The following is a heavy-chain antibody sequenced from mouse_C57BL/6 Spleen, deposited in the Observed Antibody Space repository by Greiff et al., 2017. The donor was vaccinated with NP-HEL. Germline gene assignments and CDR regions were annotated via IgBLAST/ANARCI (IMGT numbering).Heavy chain of an antibody. J-gene: IGHJ2*01. CDR3: ARRGAYYSNPFDY. CDR1: GYTFTDYN. D-gene: IGHD2-5*01. CDR2: INPNNGGT. V-gene: IGHV1-22*01. Sequence: VQLQQSGPELVKPGASVKMSCKASGYTFTDYNMHWVKQSHGKSLEWIGYINPNNGGTSYNQKFKGKATLTVNKSSSTAYMEIRSLTSEDSAVYYCARRGAYYSNPFDYWGQGTTLTVSS.